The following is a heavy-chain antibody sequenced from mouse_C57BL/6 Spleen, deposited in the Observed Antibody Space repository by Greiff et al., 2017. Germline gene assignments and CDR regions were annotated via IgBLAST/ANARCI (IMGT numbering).Heavy chain of an antibody. CDR3: TRNANYSNSYYFDY. Sequence: QVQLQQPGAELVRPGSSVKLSCKASGYTFTSYWMHWVKQRPIQGLEWIGNIDPSDSETHYTQKFKDKATLTVDKSSSTAYMQLSSLTSEDSAVYYCTRNANYSNSYYFDYWGQGTTLTVSS. CDR1: GYTFTSYW. D-gene: IGHD2-5*01. CDR2: IDPSDSET. V-gene: IGHV1-52*01. J-gene: IGHJ2*01.